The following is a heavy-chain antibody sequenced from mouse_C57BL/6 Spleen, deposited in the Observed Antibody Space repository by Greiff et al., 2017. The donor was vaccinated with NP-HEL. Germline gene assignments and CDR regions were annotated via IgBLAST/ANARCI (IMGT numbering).Heavy chain of an antibody. CDR3: AAGAYPRSWFAY. Sequence: QVQLQQPGAELVMPGASVKLSCKASGYTFTSYWMHWVKQRPGQGLEWIGEIDPSDSYTNYNQKFKGKSTLTVDKSSSTAYMQLSSLTSEDSAVYYCAAGAYPRSWFAYWGQGTLVTVSA. D-gene: IGHD2-14*01. J-gene: IGHJ3*01. V-gene: IGHV1-69*01. CDR2: IDPSDSYT. CDR1: GYTFTSYW.